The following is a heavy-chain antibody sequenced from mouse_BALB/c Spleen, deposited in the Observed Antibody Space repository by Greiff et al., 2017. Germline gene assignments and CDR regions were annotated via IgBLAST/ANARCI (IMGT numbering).Heavy chain of an antibody. Sequence: QVQLQQSGAELVKPGASVKLSCKASGYTFTSYYMYWVKQRPGQGLEWIGGINPSNGGTNFNEKFKSKATLTVDKSSSTAYMQLSSLTSEDSAVYYCTRYGAYAMDYWGQGTSVTVSS. J-gene: IGHJ4*01. D-gene: IGHD1-1*02. V-gene: IGHV1S81*02. CDR1: GYTFTSYY. CDR3: TRYGAYAMDY. CDR2: INPSNGGT.